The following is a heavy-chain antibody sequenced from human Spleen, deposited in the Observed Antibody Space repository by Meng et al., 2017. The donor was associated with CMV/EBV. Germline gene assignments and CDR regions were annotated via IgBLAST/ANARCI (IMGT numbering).Heavy chain of an antibody. CDR2: IRFDGSNK. CDR3: ANEQDYGARDY. V-gene: IGHV3-30*02. Sequence: GGSLRLSCEGSGFTFSTYAMSWVRQAPGKGLEWVAFIRFDGSNKYYADSVKGRFTISRDNSKNTLYLQMNSLRAVDTAVYYCANEQDYGARDYWGPGTLVTVSS. D-gene: IGHD4-17*01. J-gene: IGHJ4*02. CDR1: GFTFSTYA.